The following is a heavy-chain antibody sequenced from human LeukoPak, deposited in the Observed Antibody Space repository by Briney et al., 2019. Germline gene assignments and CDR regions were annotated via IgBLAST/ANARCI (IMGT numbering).Heavy chain of an antibody. V-gene: IGHV4-34*01. CDR2: INHSGST. CDR3: ARVMGATGLTYYYYMDV. D-gene: IGHD1-26*01. CDR1: GGSFSGYY. Sequence: SETLSLTCAVYGGSFSGYYWSWIRQPPGKGLEWIGEINHSGSTNYNPSLKSRVTISVDTSKNRFSLKLSSVTAADTAVYYCARVMGATGLTYYYYMDVWGKGTTVTVSS. J-gene: IGHJ6*03.